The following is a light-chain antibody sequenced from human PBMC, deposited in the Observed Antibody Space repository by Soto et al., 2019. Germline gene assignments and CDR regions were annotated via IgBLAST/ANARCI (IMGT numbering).Light chain of an antibody. Sequence: EVIWIQSPATLSLSLGERATLSCRASQGISDYLAWYQQKPGQAPRLLIYEASKRATGIPARFSGSGSGTDFTLTISSLEPEDFAVYYCQQCGNWPLTFGGGTKVDIK. CDR3: QQCGNWPLT. CDR1: QGISDY. J-gene: IGKJ4*01. CDR2: EAS. V-gene: IGKV3-11*01.